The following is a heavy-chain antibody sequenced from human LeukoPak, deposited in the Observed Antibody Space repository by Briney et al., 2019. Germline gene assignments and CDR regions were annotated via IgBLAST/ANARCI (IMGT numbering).Heavy chain of an antibody. CDR3: ASILRSSSGYYFDY. D-gene: IGHD3-10*01. CDR1: GFTVSTNY. Sequence: GGSLRLSCAASGFTVSTNYMSWVRQAPGKGLEWVSVIYSGDTTFYADSVRGKFTISRDNSKNTLYLQMNSLRAEDTAVYYCASILRSSSGYYFDYWGQGTLVTVSS. J-gene: IGHJ4*02. V-gene: IGHV3-66*01. CDR2: IYSGDTT.